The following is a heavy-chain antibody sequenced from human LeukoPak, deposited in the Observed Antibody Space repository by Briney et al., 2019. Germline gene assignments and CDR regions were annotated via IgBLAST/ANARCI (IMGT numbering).Heavy chain of an antibody. CDR3: AKESGYCSGGSCYDVIGYFQH. D-gene: IGHD2-15*01. Sequence: PGGSLRLSCAASGFTFSSYAMSWVRQAPGKGLEWASAISGSGGSTYYADSVKGRFTISRDNSKNTLYLQMNSLRAEDTAVYYCAKESGYCSGGSCYDVIGYFQHWGQGTLVTVSS. J-gene: IGHJ1*01. CDR1: GFTFSSYA. CDR2: ISGSGGST. V-gene: IGHV3-23*01.